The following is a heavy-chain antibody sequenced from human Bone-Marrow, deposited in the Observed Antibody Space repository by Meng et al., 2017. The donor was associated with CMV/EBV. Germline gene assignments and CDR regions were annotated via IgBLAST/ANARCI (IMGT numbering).Heavy chain of an antibody. CDR1: GYTFTIYY. V-gene: IGHV1-46*01. D-gene: IGHD2-2*02. J-gene: IGHJ5*02. CDR3: ARDTPLHCSSTSCYTDWFDP. CDR2: INPSGGST. Sequence: ASVKVSCKASGYTFTIYYMHWVRQAPGQGLEWMGIINPSGGSTSYAQKFQGRVTMTRDTSTSTVYMELSSLRSEDTAVYYCARDTPLHCSSTSCYTDWFDPWGQGTLVTVSS.